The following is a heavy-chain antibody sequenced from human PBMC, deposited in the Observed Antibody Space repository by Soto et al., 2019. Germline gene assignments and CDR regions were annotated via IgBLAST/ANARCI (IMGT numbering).Heavy chain of an antibody. CDR1: GFTFSSYG. J-gene: IGHJ4*02. V-gene: IGHV3-33*01. Sequence: GSLRLSCAASGFTFSSYGMHWVRQAPGKGLEWVAVIWYDGSNKYYADSVKGRFTISRDNSKDTLYLQMNSLRAEDTAVYYCARDSTRRQYSSSTLDYWGQGTLVTVSS. CDR2: IWYDGSNK. CDR3: ARDSTRRQYSSSTLDY. D-gene: IGHD6-6*01.